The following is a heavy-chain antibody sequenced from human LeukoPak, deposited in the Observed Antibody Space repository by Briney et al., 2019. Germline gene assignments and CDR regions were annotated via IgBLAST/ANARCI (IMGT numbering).Heavy chain of an antibody. CDR3: ARHPTNSDFWSGSSYFDY. CDR2: IYYRGST. J-gene: IGHJ4*02. D-gene: IGHD3-3*01. CDR1: GGSISSSSYY. V-gene: IGHV4-39*01. Sequence: PSETLSLTCTVSGGSISSSSYYWGWIRQPPGKGLEWIGSIYYRGSTYYNPSLKSRVTIFVDTSKNQFSLQLSSVTAADTAVHYCARHPTNSDFWSGSSYFDYWGQGTLVTVSS.